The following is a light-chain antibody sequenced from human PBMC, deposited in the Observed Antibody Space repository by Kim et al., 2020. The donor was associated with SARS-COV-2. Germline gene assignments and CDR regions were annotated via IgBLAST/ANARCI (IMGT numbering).Light chain of an antibody. CDR2: GAS. CDR1: QSLTNNY. Sequence: EIVLTQSPDTLSLSPGESATLSCRASQSLTNNYLNWYQQKPGQAPRLLMYGASMRATGIPDRFSGSGSGTDFTLTIRRLEPEDFAVYFCQRYGVSGLTFGGGTKLEI. V-gene: IGKV3-20*01. J-gene: IGKJ4*01. CDR3: QRYGVSGLT.